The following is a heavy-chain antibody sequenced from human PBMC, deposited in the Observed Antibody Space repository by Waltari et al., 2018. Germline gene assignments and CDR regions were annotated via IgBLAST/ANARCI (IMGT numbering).Heavy chain of an antibody. D-gene: IGHD3-22*01. J-gene: IGHJ3*02. CDR3: ARDQWFAFDI. CDR1: GFTLSSYW. Sequence: EVQLVESGGGLVQPGGSLRLSCAASGFTLSSYWMSWVRQAPGKGLEWVANIMTDGSEEYYVDSVRGRFTISRDNAKNSLFLQMNSLRPEDTAVYYCARDQWFAFDIWG. V-gene: IGHV3-7*01. CDR2: IMTDGSEE.